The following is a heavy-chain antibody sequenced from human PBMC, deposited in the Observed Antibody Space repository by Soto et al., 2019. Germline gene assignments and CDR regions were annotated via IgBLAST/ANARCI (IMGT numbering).Heavy chain of an antibody. D-gene: IGHD6-6*01. V-gene: IGHV3-74*01. J-gene: IGHJ3*02. CDR3: VSLVERSDIAFDI. CDR2: INGDGSST. CDR1: GFTFRRYW. Sequence: EVQLVESGGGLVQPGGSLRLSCAASGFTFRRYWMHWVRQASGKGLVWVSRINGDGSSTSYEDSVKGRFTISRDNAKNTLYLQMNSLRAEDTAVYYCVSLVERSDIAFDICGQGTMVTVSS.